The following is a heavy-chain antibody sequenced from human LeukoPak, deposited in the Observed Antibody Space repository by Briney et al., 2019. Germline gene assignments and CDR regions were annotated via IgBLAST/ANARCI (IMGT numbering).Heavy chain of an antibody. CDR3: ARVGHDFWSGYTPSYNWFDP. Sequence: SETLSLTCTVSGGSISSSSFYWGWIRQTPGKGLEWIGSVYYSGSIYYNPSLESRVTLSADTSKNRFSLKLSSVTAADTAVYYCARVGHDFWSGYTPSYNWFDPWGQGTLVTVSS. CDR1: GGSISSSSFY. J-gene: IGHJ5*02. D-gene: IGHD3-3*01. V-gene: IGHV4-39*02. CDR2: VYYSGSI.